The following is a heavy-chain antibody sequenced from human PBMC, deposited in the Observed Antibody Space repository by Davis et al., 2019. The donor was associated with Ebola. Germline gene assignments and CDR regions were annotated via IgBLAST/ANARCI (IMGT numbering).Heavy chain of an antibody. CDR3: AAEPFIVVVPAATYYYYYGMDV. CDR1: GYTFTSYD. D-gene: IGHD2-2*01. V-gene: IGHV1-8*01. Sequence: ASVKVSCKASGYTFTSYDINWVRQATGQGLEWMGWMNPNSGNTGYAQKFQGRVTMTRDTSTSTVYMELSSLRSEDTAVYYCAAEPFIVVVPAATYYYYYGMDVWGQGTTVTVSS. CDR2: MNPNSGNT. J-gene: IGHJ6*02.